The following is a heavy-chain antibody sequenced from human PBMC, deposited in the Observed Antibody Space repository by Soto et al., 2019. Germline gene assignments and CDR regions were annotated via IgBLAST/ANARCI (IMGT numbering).Heavy chain of an antibody. CDR1: GFTFGNYA. CDR2: ISGGGDAT. Sequence: EVQLLESGGGLVQPGGSLRLSCAASGFTFGNYAFSWVRQVPGKGLEWVSVISGGGDATYYADSVKGRFSTSRDNTKNSVYMQKNSVRDEDTAVYYSAKKSLGSITSPAVYYFDYWGQGPLVTVPS. V-gene: IGHV3-23*01. J-gene: IGHJ4*02. D-gene: IGHD2-2*01. CDR3: AKKSLGSITSPAVYYFDY.